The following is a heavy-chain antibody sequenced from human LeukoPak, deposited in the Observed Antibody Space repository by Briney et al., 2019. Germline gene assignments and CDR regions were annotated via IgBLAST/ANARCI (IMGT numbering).Heavy chain of an antibody. D-gene: IGHD3-10*01. Sequence: SETLSLTCTVSGGSINNYYWSWIRQPPGKGLEWIGEINHSGSTNYNPSLKSRVTISVDTSKNQFSLKLSSVTAADTAVYYCARGGVASGSFDYWGQGTLVTVSS. CDR2: INHSGST. CDR3: ARGGVASGSFDY. J-gene: IGHJ4*02. V-gene: IGHV4-34*01. CDR1: GGSINNYY.